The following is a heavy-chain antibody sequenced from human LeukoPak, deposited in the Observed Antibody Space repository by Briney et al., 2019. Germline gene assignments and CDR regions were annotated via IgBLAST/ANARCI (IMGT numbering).Heavy chain of an antibody. J-gene: IGHJ4*02. D-gene: IGHD3-9*01. CDR2: IYYSGST. CDR1: GGSISSYY. CDR3: ARGYYDILTGYSSACFDY. V-gene: IGHV4-59*01. Sequence: SETLSLTCTVSGGSISSYYWSWIRQPPGMGLEWIGYIYYSGSTNYNPSLKSRVTISVDTSKNQFSLKLSSVTAADTAVYYCARGYYDILTGYSSACFDYWGQGTLVTVSS.